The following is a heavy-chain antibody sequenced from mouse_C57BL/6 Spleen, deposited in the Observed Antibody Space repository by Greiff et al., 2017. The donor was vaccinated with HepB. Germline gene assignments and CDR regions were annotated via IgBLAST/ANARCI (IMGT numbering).Heavy chain of an antibody. Sequence: EVQGVESWGGLVKPGGSLKLSCAASGFTFSSYAMSWVRQTPEKRLEWVATISDGGSYTYYPDNVKGRFTISRDNAKNNLYLQMSHLKSEDTAMYYCARVGGAMDYWGQGTSVTVSS. J-gene: IGHJ4*01. CDR2: ISDGGSYT. CDR3: ARVGGAMDY. CDR1: GFTFSSYA. D-gene: IGHD4-1*01. V-gene: IGHV5-4*01.